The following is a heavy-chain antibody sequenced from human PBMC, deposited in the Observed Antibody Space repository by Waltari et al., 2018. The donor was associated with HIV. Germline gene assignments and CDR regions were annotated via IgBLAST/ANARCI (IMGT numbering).Heavy chain of an antibody. V-gene: IGHV2-26*01. D-gene: IGHD3-3*01. J-gene: IGHJ4*02. CDR2: ILSNDEK. CDR3: ARILFPRHDLWSPYDVDY. Sequence: QVTLKESGPVLVKPTETLTLTCTVSGFSLRNARMGVSWIRQPPGKALEWLAHILSNDEKSYSTALKSRLTISKDTSKSQVVLTMTNMDPGDTATYYCARILFPRHDLWSPYDVDYWGQGTLVTVSS. CDR1: GFSLRNARMG.